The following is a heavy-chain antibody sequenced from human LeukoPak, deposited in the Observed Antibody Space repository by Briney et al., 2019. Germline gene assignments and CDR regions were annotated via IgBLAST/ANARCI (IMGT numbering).Heavy chain of an antibody. J-gene: IGHJ4*02. D-gene: IGHD2-21*02. CDR1: GFTFSSYW. CDR2: IKQDGSEK. Sequence: GGSLRLSCAASGFTFSSYWMSWVRQAPGKGLEWVANIKQDGSEKYYVDSVKGRFTISRDNAKNSLYLQMNSLRAEDTAVYYCARGCGGDCLGVGSFDYWGQGTLVTVSS. CDR3: ARGCGGDCLGVGSFDY. V-gene: IGHV3-7*03.